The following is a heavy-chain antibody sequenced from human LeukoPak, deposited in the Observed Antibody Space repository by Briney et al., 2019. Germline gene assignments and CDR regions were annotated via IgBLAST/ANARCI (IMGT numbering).Heavy chain of an antibody. CDR1: GFTFSSYG. Sequence: GRSLRLSCAASGFTFSSYGMHWVRQAPGKGLEWVAVISYDGSNKYYADSVKGRFTISRDDSKNTLYLQMNSLRAEDTAVYYCARHSFYSGSYYEDYWGQGTLVTVSS. CDR2: ISYDGSNK. V-gene: IGHV3-30*03. J-gene: IGHJ4*02. CDR3: ARHSFYSGSYYEDY. D-gene: IGHD1-26*01.